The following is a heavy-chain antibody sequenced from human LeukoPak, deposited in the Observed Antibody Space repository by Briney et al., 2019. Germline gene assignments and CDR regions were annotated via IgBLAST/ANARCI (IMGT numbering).Heavy chain of an antibody. D-gene: IGHD2-15*01. Sequence: GASVKVSCKASGYTFTGYYMHWVRQAPGQGLEWMGRINPNSGGTNYAQKFQGRVTMTRDTSISTAYMELSRLRSDDTAVYYCARDCSGGSCRIFDYWGQGTLVTVSS. J-gene: IGHJ4*02. CDR1: GYTFTGYY. CDR3: ARDCSGGSCRIFDY. V-gene: IGHV1-2*06. CDR2: INPNSGGT.